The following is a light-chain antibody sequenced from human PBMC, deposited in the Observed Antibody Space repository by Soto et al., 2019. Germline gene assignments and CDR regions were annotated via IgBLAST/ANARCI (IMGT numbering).Light chain of an antibody. J-gene: IGKJ2*02. CDR3: QQRGKWPST. CDR2: DAY. CDR1: QRVDRY. Sequence: EVVLTQSPDTLSLSPVETATLSCRARQRVDRYVAWYQQKVCQAPRLLSYDAYTRATGVGARFTGSGSATDCSLTSTSLEPEDFAVYYCQQRGKWPSTLGPGTEVEMK. V-gene: IGKV3-11*01.